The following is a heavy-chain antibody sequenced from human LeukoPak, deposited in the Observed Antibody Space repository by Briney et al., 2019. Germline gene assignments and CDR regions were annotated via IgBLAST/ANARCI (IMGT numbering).Heavy chain of an antibody. CDR2: TKQDGSEK. CDR1: GFTFSSYR. Sequence: PGGSLRLSCAASGFTFSSYRMSWVRQAPGKGLEWVANTKQDGSEKYYVDSVKGRFTISRDNAKNSLYLQMNSLRAEDTAVYYCASHYSNPHIGPIYYFDYWGQGTLVTVSS. J-gene: IGHJ4*02. CDR3: ASHYSNPHIGPIYYFDY. V-gene: IGHV3-7*01. D-gene: IGHD4-11*01.